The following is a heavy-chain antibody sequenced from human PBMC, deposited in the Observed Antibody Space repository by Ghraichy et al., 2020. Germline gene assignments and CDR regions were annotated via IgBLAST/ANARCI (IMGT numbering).Heavy chain of an antibody. J-gene: IGHJ2*01. V-gene: IGHV4-4*07. Sequence: SETLSLTCTVSGGSISSYYWSWIRQPAGKGLEWIGRIYTSGSTNYNPSLKSRVTMSVDTSKNQFSLKLSSVTAADTAVYYCARGGAYCGGDCYRRWYFDLWGRGTLVTVSS. D-gene: IGHD2-21*01. CDR2: IYTSGST. CDR1: GGSISSYY. CDR3: ARGGAYCGGDCYRRWYFDL.